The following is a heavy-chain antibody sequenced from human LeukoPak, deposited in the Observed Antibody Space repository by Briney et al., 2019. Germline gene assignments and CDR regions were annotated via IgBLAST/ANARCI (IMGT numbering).Heavy chain of an antibody. CDR3: ARVSPVDTAMAYYFDY. D-gene: IGHD5-18*01. CDR2: IYYSGST. J-gene: IGHJ4*02. Sequence: SQTLSLTCTVSGGCISSGGYYWRWIRQHPGKGLEWIGYIYYSGSTYYNPSLKSRVTISVDTSKNQFSLKLTSVTAADTAVYYCARVSPVDTAMAYYFDYWGQGTLVTVSS. CDR1: GGCISSGGYY. V-gene: IGHV4-31*03.